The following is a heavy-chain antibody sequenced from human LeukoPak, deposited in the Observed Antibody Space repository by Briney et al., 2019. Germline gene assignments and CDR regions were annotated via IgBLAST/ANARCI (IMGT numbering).Heavy chain of an antibody. CDR3: VTSWVRQERDF. J-gene: IGHJ4*02. CDR1: GFSFRDYW. D-gene: IGHD3-10*01. Sequence: GGSLRLSCAASGFSFRDYWMSWVRQAPGKGLEWVADIEPDGSGKTYVDSVKGRFTISRDNAQQSLYLQMDTLTAEDTAVYYCVTSWVRQERDFWGQGTLVTVSP. CDR2: IEPDGSGK. V-gene: IGHV3-7*01.